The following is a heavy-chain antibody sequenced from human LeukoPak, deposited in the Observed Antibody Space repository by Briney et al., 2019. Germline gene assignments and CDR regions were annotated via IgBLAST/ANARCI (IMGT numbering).Heavy chain of an antibody. CDR1: GFTFSSYA. CDR3: ARVGDYYYDSSGLDY. CDR2: ISGSGGGT. J-gene: IGHJ4*02. V-gene: IGHV3-23*01. D-gene: IGHD3-22*01. Sequence: GGSLRLSCAASGFTFSSYAMSWVRQAPGKGLEWVSAISGSGGGTYYADSVKGRFTISRDNAKNSLYLQMNSLRAEDTAVYYCARVGDYYYDSSGLDYWGQGTLVTVSS.